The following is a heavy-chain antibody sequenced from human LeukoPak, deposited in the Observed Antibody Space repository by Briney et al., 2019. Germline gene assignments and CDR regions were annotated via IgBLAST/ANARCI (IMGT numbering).Heavy chain of an antibody. CDR2: ISPSSGNT. V-gene: IGHV1-46*01. CDR1: GYTFTSYC. Sequence: ASVKVSCKASGYTFTSYCMHWVRQAPGQGLEWMGLISPSSGNTSYAQKFQGRVTMTRDTSTSTVYMELSSLRSEDTAVYYCARDEGSRYQYGSGSYYNRGWFDPWVQGTLVTV. CDR3: ARDEGSRYQYGSGSYYNRGWFDP. J-gene: IGHJ5*02. D-gene: IGHD3-10*01.